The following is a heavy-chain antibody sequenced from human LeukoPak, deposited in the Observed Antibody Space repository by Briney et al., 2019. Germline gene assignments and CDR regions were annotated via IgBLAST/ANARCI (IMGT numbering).Heavy chain of an antibody. J-gene: IGHJ4*02. D-gene: IGHD1-26*01. Sequence: SETLSLTCTVSGGSISSSSYYWGWIRQPPGKGLEWIGSIYYSGSTYYNPSLKSRVTISGDTSKNQFSLRLNSVTAADTAVYYCARQGILSGNYYDNWGQGTLVTVSS. CDR2: IYYSGST. CDR3: ARQGILSGNYYDN. V-gene: IGHV4-39*01. CDR1: GGSISSSSYY.